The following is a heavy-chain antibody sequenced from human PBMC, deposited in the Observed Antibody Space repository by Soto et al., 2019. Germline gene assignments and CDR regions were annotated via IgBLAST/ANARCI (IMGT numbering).Heavy chain of an antibody. CDR3: ASPSSGWMNKAFDY. D-gene: IGHD6-19*01. CDR2: IIPIFGTA. J-gene: IGHJ4*02. CDR1: GYTFTSYG. V-gene: IGHV1-69*13. Sequence: SVKVSCKASGYTFTSYGISWVRQAPGQGLEWMGGIIPIFGTANYAQKFQGRVTITADESTSTAYMELSSLRSEDTAVYYCASPSSGWMNKAFDYWGQGTLVTVSS.